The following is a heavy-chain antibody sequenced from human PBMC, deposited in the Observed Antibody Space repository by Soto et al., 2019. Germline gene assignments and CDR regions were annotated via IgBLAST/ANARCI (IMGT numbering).Heavy chain of an antibody. CDR3: ARDSQRPIVGAFDY. Sequence: GGSLRLSCAASGFTFSSYSMNWVRQAPGKGLEWGSYISSSSSTIYYADSVKGRFTISRDNAKNSLYLQMNSLRDEDTAVYYCARDSQRPIVGAFDYWGQGTLVTVSS. D-gene: IGHD1-26*01. J-gene: IGHJ4*02. V-gene: IGHV3-48*02. CDR1: GFTFSSYS. CDR2: ISSSSSTI.